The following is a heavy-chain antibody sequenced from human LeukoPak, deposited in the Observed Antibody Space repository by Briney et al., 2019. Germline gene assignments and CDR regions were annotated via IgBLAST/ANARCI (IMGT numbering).Heavy chain of an antibody. CDR3: ARAGFSTSRDF. D-gene: IGHD2-2*01. V-gene: IGHV3-7*03. CDR2: INEGGSEG. Sequence: GGSLRLSCAASGFTFSSYWMSWVRQAPGKGLEWVANINEGGSEGYYVDSLKGRFTISRDNAKNSLYLQMNSLRVEDTAVYYCARAGFSTSRDFWGQGTLVTVSS. CDR1: GFTFSSYW. J-gene: IGHJ4*02.